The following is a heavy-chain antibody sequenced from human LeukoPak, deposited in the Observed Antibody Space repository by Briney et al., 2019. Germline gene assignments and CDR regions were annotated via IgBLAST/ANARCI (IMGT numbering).Heavy chain of an antibody. CDR3: ARDPGGGGVVVAANYYYGMDV. CDR1: GGTFSSYA. V-gene: IGHV1-69*04. J-gene: IGHJ6*02. Sequence: GASVKVSCKASGGTFSSYAISWVRQAPGQGLEWMGRIIPILGIANYAQKFQGRVTITADKSTSTAYMELSSLRSEDTAVYYCARDPGGGGVVVAANYYYGMDVWGQGTTVTVSS. D-gene: IGHD2-15*01. CDR2: IIPILGIA.